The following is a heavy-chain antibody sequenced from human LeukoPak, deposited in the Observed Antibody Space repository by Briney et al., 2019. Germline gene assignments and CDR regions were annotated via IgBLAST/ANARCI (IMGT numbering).Heavy chain of an antibody. V-gene: IGHV3-74*01. Sequence: GGSLRLSCAASGFTFSSYWMHWVRQAPGKGLVWVSRINSDGSSTSYADSVKGRFTISRDNAKNSLYLQMNSLRAEDTAVYYCARDHLVRGVIMTFDYWGQGTLVTVSS. D-gene: IGHD3-10*02. CDR1: GFTFSSYW. CDR3: ARDHLVRGVIMTFDY. CDR2: INSDGSST. J-gene: IGHJ4*02.